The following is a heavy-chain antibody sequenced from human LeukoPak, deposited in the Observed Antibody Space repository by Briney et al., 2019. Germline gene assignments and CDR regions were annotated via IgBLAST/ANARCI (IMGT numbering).Heavy chain of an antibody. CDR2: ISSSSSYT. V-gene: IGHV3-11*05. Sequence: GGSLRLSCAASGFTFSDYYMSRIRQAPGKGLEWVSYISSSSSYTNYADSVKGRFTISRDNAKNSLYLQMNSLRAEDTAVYYCAREGQMVRGVIRPSADYWGQGILVTVSS. CDR3: AREGQMVRGVIRPSADY. D-gene: IGHD3-10*01. CDR1: GFTFSDYY. J-gene: IGHJ4*02.